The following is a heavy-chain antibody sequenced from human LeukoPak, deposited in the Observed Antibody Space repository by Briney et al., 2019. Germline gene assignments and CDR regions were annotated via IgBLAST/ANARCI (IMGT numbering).Heavy chain of an antibody. J-gene: IGHJ4*02. CDR3: ARGVEPLAANTLAY. D-gene: IGHD1-14*01. CDR2: LYSDGNT. CDR1: GFTVITND. V-gene: IGHV3-53*01. Sequence: GGSLRLSCSASGFTVITNDMTWVRQAPGKGLEWVSVLYSDGNTKYADSVQGRFTISRDNSKNTLYLEMNSLSPDDTAVYYCARGVEPLAANTLAYWGQGTLVTVSS.